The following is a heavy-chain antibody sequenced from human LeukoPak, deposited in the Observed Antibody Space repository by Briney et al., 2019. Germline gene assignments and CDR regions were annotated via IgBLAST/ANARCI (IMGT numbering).Heavy chain of an antibody. D-gene: IGHD6-13*01. CDR3: ARDPAFTRQGSSWSKYFDY. Sequence: QAGGSLRLSCAASGFTFSSYGMHWVRQAPGKGLEWVAVISYDGSSKYYADSVKGRFTISRDNAKNSLYLQMNSLRAEDTAVYYCARDPAFTRQGSSWSKYFDYWGQGTLVTVSS. J-gene: IGHJ4*02. CDR1: GFTFSSYG. V-gene: IGHV3-30*03. CDR2: ISYDGSSK.